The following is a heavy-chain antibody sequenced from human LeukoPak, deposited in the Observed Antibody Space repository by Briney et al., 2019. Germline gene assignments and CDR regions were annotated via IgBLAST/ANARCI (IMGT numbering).Heavy chain of an antibody. CDR1: GYTFTSYG. CDR2: INPNSGGT. J-gene: IGHJ4*02. D-gene: IGHD3-3*01. V-gene: IGHV1-2*02. Sequence: ASVKVSCKASGYTFTSYGISWVRQAPGQGLEWMGWINPNSGGTNCAQKFQGRVTMTRDTSISTAYMELSRLRSDDTAVYYCARVITIFGVVPGDYWGQGTLVTVSS. CDR3: ARVITIFGVVPGDY.